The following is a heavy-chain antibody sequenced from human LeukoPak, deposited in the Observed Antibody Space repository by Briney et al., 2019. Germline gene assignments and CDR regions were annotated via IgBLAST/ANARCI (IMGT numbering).Heavy chain of an antibody. D-gene: IGHD5-24*01. CDR1: GYSFTSYW. J-gene: IGHJ4*02. V-gene: IGHV5-51*01. CDR3: ARRGIRDGYNGYFDY. CDR2: IYPGDSDT. Sequence: HGESLKISCKGSGYSFTSYWIGWVRQMPGKGLEWMGIIYPGDSDTRYSPSFQGQVTISADKSISTAYLQWSSLKASDTAMYYCARRGIRDGYNGYFDYWGQGTLVTVSS.